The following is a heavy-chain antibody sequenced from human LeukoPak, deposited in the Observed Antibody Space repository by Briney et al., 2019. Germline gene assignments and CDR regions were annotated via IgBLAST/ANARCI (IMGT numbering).Heavy chain of an antibody. CDR1: GFTFSSYG. CDR3: ANHEGDYGDYYFDY. V-gene: IGHV3-30*02. Sequence: GGSLRLSCAASGFTFSSYGMHWVRQAPGKGLEWVAFIRYDGSNKYYADSVKGRFTISRDNSKNTLYLQMNSLRAEDTAVYYCANHEGDYGDYYFDYWGQGTLVTVSS. D-gene: IGHD4-17*01. J-gene: IGHJ4*02. CDR2: IRYDGSNK.